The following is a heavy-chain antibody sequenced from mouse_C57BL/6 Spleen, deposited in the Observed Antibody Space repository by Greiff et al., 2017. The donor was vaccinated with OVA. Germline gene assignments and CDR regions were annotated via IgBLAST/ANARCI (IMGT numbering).Heavy chain of an antibody. V-gene: IGHV3-1*01. Sequence: VQLKESGPGMVKPSQSLSLTCTVTGYSITSGYDWHWIRHFPGNKLEWMGYISYSGSTNYNPSLKSRISITHDTSKNHFFLKLNSVTTEDTATYYCARGDYGSSYSFAYWGQGTLVTVSA. J-gene: IGHJ3*01. CDR2: ISYSGST. CDR1: GYSITSGYD. CDR3: ARGDYGSSYSFAY. D-gene: IGHD1-1*01.